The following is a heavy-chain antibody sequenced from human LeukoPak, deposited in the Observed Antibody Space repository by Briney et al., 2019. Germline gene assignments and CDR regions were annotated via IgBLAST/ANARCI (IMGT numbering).Heavy chain of an antibody. Sequence: PSETLSLTCTVSGGSISSGSYYWSWIRQPAGKGLEWIGRIYTSGSTNYNPSLKSRVTMSVDTSKNQFSLKLSSVTAADTAVYYCARDTYYYGSGSYYNICFDYWGQGTLVTVSS. J-gene: IGHJ4*02. CDR3: ARDTYYYGSGSYYNICFDY. CDR2: IYTSGST. D-gene: IGHD3-10*01. CDR1: GGSISSGSYY. V-gene: IGHV4-61*02.